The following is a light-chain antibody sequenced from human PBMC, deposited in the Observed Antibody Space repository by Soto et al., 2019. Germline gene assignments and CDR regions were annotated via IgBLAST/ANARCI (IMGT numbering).Light chain of an antibody. V-gene: IGKV3-11*01. CDR2: DAS. J-gene: IGKJ5*01. CDR1: QSVSSY. CDR3: QHRSNWPPVT. Sequence: EIVLTQSPATLSLSPGERATLSCRASQSVSSYLAWYQQKPGQAPRLLIYDASNRATGIPARFSGSGSGTDFTLTIISLDPEDYAVYYCQHRSNWPPVTFGQGTRLEIK.